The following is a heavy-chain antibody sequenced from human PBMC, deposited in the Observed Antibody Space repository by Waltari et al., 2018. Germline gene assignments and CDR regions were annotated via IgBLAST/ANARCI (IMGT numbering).Heavy chain of an antibody. V-gene: IGHV1-2*02. CDR1: GYTFTGYY. Sequence: QVQLVQSGAEVKKPGASVKVSCKASGYTFTGYYMPWVRQAPGQGLEWMGWINPNSGGTKYGQKFQGRVTMTRDTSTSTVYMELSRLRSDDTAVYYCARELALAYDYWGQGTLVTVSS. J-gene: IGHJ4*02. CDR2: INPNSGGT. CDR3: ARELALAYDY. D-gene: IGHD6-19*01.